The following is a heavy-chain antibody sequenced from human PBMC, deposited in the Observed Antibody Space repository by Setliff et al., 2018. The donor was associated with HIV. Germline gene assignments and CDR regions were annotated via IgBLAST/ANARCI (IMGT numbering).Heavy chain of an antibody. CDR3: ARLSRDGYNGGGWFDP. V-gene: IGHV1-69*02. CDR1: GGTFSSYT. Sequence: SVKVSCKASGGTFSSYTINWVRQAPGQGLEWMGRSIPILGIGNDEQAQKFKGRVTFTADKSTSTAYMELRSLRSDDTAVYYCARLSRDGYNGGGWFDPWGQGTLVTVSS. D-gene: IGHD2-21*01. J-gene: IGHJ5*02. CDR2: SIPILGIG.